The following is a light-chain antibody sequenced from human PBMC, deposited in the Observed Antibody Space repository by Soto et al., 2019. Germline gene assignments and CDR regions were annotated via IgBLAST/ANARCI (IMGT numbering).Light chain of an antibody. CDR1: SSNIGAGYD. J-gene: IGLJ2*01. V-gene: IGLV1-40*01. Sequence: VLTQPPSVSGAPGQRVTISCTGSSSNIGAGYDVHWYQQLPGRAPKLLIYGNNNRPSGAPDRFSGSKSGTSASLAITGLQAEDEADSYCQSYDSSLSGAVFGGGTKVTVL. CDR2: GNN. CDR3: QSYDSSLSGAV.